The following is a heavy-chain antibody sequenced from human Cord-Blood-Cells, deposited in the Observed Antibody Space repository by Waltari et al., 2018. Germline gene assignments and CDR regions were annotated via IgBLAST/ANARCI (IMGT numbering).Heavy chain of an antibody. V-gene: IGHV6-1*01. CDR1: GDSVSSNSAA. D-gene: IGHD5-12*01. Sequence: QVQLQQSGPGLVKPSQTLSLTCAISGDSVSSNSAAWNWIRQSPSRGLEWLGRTYYSAKWYNDYAVSVKSRITITPDTSKNQFSLQLNSVTPEDTAVYYCARDSGYDYVDAFDIWGQGTMVTVSS. CDR2: TYYSAKWYN. J-gene: IGHJ3*02. CDR3: ARDSGYDYVDAFDI.